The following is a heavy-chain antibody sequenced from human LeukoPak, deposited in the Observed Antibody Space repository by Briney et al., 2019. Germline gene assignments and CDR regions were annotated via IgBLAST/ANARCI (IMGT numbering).Heavy chain of an antibody. Sequence: GGSLRLSCRASGFTFRDYAMSWVRQAPGKGLEWVGFIRSKAYGETTEYAASVKGRFTISRDDSKNIAYLHMKSLKTDDTAVYYCSRLDYYYDSGSYTPFDYWGQGTLVTVSS. V-gene: IGHV3-49*04. CDR1: GFTFRDYA. J-gene: IGHJ4*02. CDR3: SRLDYYYDSGSYTPFDY. D-gene: IGHD3-10*01. CDR2: IRSKAYGETT.